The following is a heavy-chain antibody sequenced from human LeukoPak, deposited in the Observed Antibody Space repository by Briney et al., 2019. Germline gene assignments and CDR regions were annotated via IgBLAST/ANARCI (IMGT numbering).Heavy chain of an antibody. CDR2: ISGSGGST. CDR3: ATRLGYSSSWYYFDY. Sequence: GGSLRPSCAASGFTFSSYAMSWVRQAPGKGLEWVSAISGSGGSTYYADSVKGRFTISRDNSKNTLYLQMNSLRAEDTAVYYCATRLGYSSSWYYFDYWGQGTLVTVSS. V-gene: IGHV3-23*01. CDR1: GFTFSSYA. D-gene: IGHD6-13*01. J-gene: IGHJ4*02.